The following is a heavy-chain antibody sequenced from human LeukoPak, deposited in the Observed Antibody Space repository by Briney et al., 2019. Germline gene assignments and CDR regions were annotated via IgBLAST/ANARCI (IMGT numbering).Heavy chain of an antibody. CDR3: ARDSSSGWLFDY. CDR2: ISSSSSYI. V-gene: IGHV3-21*04. J-gene: IGHJ4*02. D-gene: IGHD6-19*01. CDR1: GFTFDDYG. Sequence: GGSLRLSCAASGFTFDDYGMNWVRQAPGKGLEWVSSISSSSSYIYYADSVKGRFTISRDNAKNSLYLQMNSLRAEDTAVYYCARDSSSGWLFDYWGQGTLVTVSS.